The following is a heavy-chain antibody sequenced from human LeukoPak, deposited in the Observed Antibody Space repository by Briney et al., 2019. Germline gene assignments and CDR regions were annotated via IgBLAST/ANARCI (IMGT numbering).Heavy chain of an antibody. J-gene: IGHJ4*02. V-gene: IGHV3-21*01. Sequence: GGSLRPSCAPPGFPSSSYTMTWVRKAQGKGLEWVSSISSSSSYIYYADSVKGRFTISRDNAKNSLYLQMNTLRVEDTAVYYCARDSGIRDSIDYWGQGTLVTVSS. CDR1: GFPSSSYT. D-gene: IGHD3-10*01. CDR3: ARDSGIRDSIDY. CDR2: ISSSSSYI.